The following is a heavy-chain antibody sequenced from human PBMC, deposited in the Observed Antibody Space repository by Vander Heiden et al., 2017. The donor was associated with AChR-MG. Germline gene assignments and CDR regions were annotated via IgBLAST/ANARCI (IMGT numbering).Heavy chain of an antibody. CDR1: GGTFSSYA. CDR3: ASGEWLRFGGYFDY. J-gene: IGHJ4*02. Sequence: QVQLVQSGAEVQKPGSSVQVSCKASGGTFSSYAIRWVRQAPGQGLEWMGGITPIFGTANYAQKFQGRVTITADESTSTAYMELSSLRSEDTAVYYCASGEWLRFGGYFDYWGQGTLVTVAS. D-gene: IGHD5-12*01. CDR2: ITPIFGTA. V-gene: IGHV1-69*01.